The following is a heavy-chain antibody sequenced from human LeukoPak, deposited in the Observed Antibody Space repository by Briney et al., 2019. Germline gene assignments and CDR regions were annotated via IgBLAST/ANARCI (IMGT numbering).Heavy chain of an antibody. D-gene: IGHD3-10*01. V-gene: IGHV4-30-4*01. CDR3: ARGGDYYGSGSYPFFDY. J-gene: IGHJ4*02. Sequence: SETLSLTCTVSGGSISSGDYYWSWIRQPPGKGLEWIGYIYYSGSTYYNPSLKSRVTISVDTSKNQFSLKLSSVTAADTAVYYCARGGDYYGSGSYPFFDYWGQGTLVTVSS. CDR1: GGSISSGDYY. CDR2: IYYSGST.